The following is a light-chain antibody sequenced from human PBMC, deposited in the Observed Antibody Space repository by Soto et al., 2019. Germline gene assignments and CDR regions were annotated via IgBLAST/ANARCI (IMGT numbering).Light chain of an antibody. CDR3: QQYNDWPPRWT. V-gene: IGKV3-15*01. CDR1: QSVTSN. Sequence: EIVMTQSPATLSVSPGERATLSCRASQSVTSNLAWYQQKPGQAPRLLIYGASTRATGIPARFSGGGSGTEFTLTISSLQSEDFAVYYCQQYNDWPPRWTFGQGTTVEIK. CDR2: GAS. J-gene: IGKJ1*01.